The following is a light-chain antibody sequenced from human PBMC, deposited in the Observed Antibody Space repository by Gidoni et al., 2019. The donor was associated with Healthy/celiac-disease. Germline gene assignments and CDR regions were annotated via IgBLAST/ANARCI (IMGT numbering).Light chain of an antibody. V-gene: IGLV2-14*01. CDR1: SSDVGGYNY. J-gene: IGLJ3*02. Sequence: QSALTQPASVSGSPGQSITIPCTGTSSDVGGYNYVSWNKQHPGKAPKLMIYEVSNRPSEVSNRFSGSKSGNTASLTISGLQAEDEADYYCSSYTSSSTVFGGGTKLTVL. CDR3: SSYTSSSTV. CDR2: EVS.